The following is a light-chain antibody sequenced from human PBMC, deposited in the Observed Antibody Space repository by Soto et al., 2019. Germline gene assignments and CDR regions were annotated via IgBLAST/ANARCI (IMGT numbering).Light chain of an antibody. V-gene: IGLV2-23*03. CDR3: CSYAGIRTFGV. CDR1: STDVGSYKL. CDR2: EGN. J-gene: IGLJ3*02. Sequence: QSALTQPASVSGSPGQSITISCTGISTDVGSYKLVSWYQQHPGKVPKLMIYEGNKRPSGVSNRFSGSKSGNTASLRISGLQAEDEADYYCCSYAGIRTFGVFGGGTKLTVL.